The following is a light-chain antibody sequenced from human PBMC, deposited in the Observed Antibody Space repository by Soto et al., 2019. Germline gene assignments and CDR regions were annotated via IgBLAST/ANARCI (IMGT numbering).Light chain of an antibody. V-gene: IGKV1-5*01. CDR1: QSISNW. CDR3: QQYNFYPST. Sequence: DIQMTQSPSTLSASVGDRVTITCRASQSISNWLAWYQQKPGKAPKVLIYEASSLESGVPSRFSGSGSGTEFTLTISSLQPDDYATYYCQQYNFYPSTFGQVTKVEIK. J-gene: IGKJ1*01. CDR2: EAS.